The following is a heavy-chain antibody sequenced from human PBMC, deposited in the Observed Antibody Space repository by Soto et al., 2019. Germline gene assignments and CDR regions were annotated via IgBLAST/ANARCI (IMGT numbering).Heavy chain of an antibody. CDR3: ARPGGVGYGMDV. Sequence: QVQLQESGPGLVKPSQTLSLTCTVSGGSISSGDYYWSWIRQPPGKGLEWIGYIYYSGSTYYNPSLKSRFTISVDTSKHQSSLKLSSVTAADTAVYYCARPGGVGYGMDVWGQGTTVTVSS. J-gene: IGHJ6*02. CDR1: GGSISSGDYY. V-gene: IGHV4-30-4*01. D-gene: IGHD3-10*01. CDR2: IYYSGST.